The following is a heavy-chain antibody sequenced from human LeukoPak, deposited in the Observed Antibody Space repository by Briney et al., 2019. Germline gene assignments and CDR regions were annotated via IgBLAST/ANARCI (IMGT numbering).Heavy chain of an antibody. CDR1: GGSISNYY. V-gene: IGHV4-59*01. Sequence: PSETLSLTCTVSGGSISNYYWSWIRQPPGKGLEWIGYIYYSGSTNYNPSLKSRVTISVDTSKNQFSLKLTSVTAADTAVYYCARGEYSGSYIDYWGQGTLVTVSS. D-gene: IGHD1-26*01. CDR3: ARGEYSGSYIDY. CDR2: IYYSGST. J-gene: IGHJ4*02.